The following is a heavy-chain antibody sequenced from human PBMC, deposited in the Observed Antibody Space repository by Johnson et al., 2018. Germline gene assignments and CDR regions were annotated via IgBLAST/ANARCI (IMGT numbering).Heavy chain of an antibody. CDR2: IYYSGSS. CDR1: GGSISSSSHY. Sequence: QVQLQESGPGLVKPSETLSLTCTVSGGSISSSSHYWGWIRQPPGKGLEWIGSIYYSGSSYYNPSLKSQVTKSVDTSKNQSSLKLRSVTAADTAVYYWARLTSHIVMVAAAIPYSYYGLDVWGQGTTVTVSS. D-gene: IGHD2-2*02. CDR3: ARLTSHIVMVAAAIPYSYYGLDV. J-gene: IGHJ6*02. V-gene: IGHV4-39*01.